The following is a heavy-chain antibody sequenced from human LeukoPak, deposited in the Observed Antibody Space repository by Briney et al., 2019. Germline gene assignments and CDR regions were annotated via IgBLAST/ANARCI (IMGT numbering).Heavy chain of an antibody. CDR2: ISGSGGST. D-gene: IGHD3-22*01. V-gene: IGHV3-23*01. CDR1: GFTFSSYS. CDR3: AKDRRLVVVTSYFDY. Sequence: QAGGSLRLSCAASGFTFSSYSMSWVRQAPGKGLEWVSAISGSGGSTYYADSVKGRFTISRDNSKNTLYLQMNSLRAEDTAVYYCAKDRRLVVVTSYFDYWGQGILVTVSS. J-gene: IGHJ4*02.